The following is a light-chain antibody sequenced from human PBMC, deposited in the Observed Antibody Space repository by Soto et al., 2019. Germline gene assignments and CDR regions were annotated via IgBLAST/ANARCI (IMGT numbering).Light chain of an antibody. Sequence: EIVLTQSPATLSVSPGERATLSCRTSQSVGSNLAWYQQKPGQAPRLLIYGAINRATGIPARFSGSGSGTDFTLTISSLEPEDFGIYYCQQRSKWVTFGRGTKVEIK. J-gene: IGKJ4*01. CDR2: GAI. V-gene: IGKV3-11*01. CDR3: QQRSKWVT. CDR1: QSVGSN.